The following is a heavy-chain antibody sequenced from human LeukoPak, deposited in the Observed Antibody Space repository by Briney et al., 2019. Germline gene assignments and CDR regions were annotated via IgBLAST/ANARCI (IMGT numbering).Heavy chain of an antibody. J-gene: IGHJ3*02. CDR1: GFIFGDYA. V-gene: IGHV3-49*04. Sequence: PGGSLRLSCTASGFIFGDYAMSWVRQAPGKGLEWVGFIRSKAYGGTTEYAASVKGRFTISRDDSKSIAYLQMNSLKTEDTAVYYCTRARTIFGFDAFDIWGQGTMVTVSS. D-gene: IGHD3-3*01. CDR2: IRSKAYGGTT. CDR3: TRARTIFGFDAFDI.